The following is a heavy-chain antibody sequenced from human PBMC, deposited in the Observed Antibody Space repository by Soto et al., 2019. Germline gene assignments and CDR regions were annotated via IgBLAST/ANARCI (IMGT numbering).Heavy chain of an antibody. Sequence: QITLNESGPPVVRPTETLTLTCRFSGFSLTTSGVGVGWVRQSPGKAPEWLAPIYWDDDKRYSESLKSRLTITKDTSKNQVVLTVANLDPTDTATYYCAHRVLRTVFGLVTTTAIYFDFWGQGTPVAVSS. J-gene: IGHJ4*02. CDR3: AHRVLRTVFGLVTTTAIYFDF. CDR1: GFSLTTSGVG. CDR2: IYWDDDK. V-gene: IGHV2-5*02. D-gene: IGHD3-3*01.